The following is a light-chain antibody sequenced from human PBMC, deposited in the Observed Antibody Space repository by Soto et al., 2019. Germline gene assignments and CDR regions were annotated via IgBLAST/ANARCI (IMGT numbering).Light chain of an antibody. J-gene: IGKJ1*01. Sequence: EIVMTQSPATLSLSPGGRATLSCRASQSVSSYLAWYQQKPGQAPRLLIYDASNRATGIPARFSGSGSGTEFTLTISSLQPDDFATYYCQQYNSYSFGQGTKVDIK. CDR3: QQYNSYS. CDR2: DAS. CDR1: QSVSSY. V-gene: IGKV3D-15*01.